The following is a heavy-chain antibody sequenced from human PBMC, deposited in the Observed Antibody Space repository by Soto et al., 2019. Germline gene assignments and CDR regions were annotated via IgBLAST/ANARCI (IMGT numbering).Heavy chain of an antibody. CDR1: GFTFGSYA. CDR2: ISGGSDAT. V-gene: IGHV3-23*01. CDR3: AKDRTYDFWGGQRYFDY. J-gene: IGHJ4*02. Sequence: VQLWESGGSLVQPGGSLSLSCVASGFTFGSYAMNWVRQAPGKGLEWISAISGGSDATFYADSVKGRFTISRDDSKNTLYLQLQSLRDDDTAVYYCAKDRTYDFWGGQRYFDYWGQGTLITVSS. D-gene: IGHD3-3*01.